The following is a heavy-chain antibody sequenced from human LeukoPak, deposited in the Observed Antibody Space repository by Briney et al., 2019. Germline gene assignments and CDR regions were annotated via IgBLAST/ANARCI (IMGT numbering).Heavy chain of an antibody. V-gene: IGHV3-21*01. CDR1: GFTFPNYA. J-gene: IGHJ4*02. CDR2: ISSSSTYI. D-gene: IGHD6-19*01. Sequence: GGSLRLSCAASGFTFPNYAMSWVRQAPGKGLEWVSSISSSSTYIYYADSMKGRFTISRDNAKNSLYLQMNSLRAEDTAVYYCAREAMQLAVAGNFDYWGQGTLVAVSS. CDR3: AREAMQLAVAGNFDY.